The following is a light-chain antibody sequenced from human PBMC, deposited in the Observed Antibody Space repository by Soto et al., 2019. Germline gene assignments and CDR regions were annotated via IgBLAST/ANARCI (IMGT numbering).Light chain of an antibody. CDR1: QSVSSTY. J-gene: IGKJ5*01. CDR3: QQSSSPPIT. CDR2: AAS. V-gene: IGKV3-20*01. Sequence: EIVLTQSPGTLSLSPGERATLSCRASQSVSSTYLAWYRQKPGQAPRLLMYAASSRANGIPDRFSGSGSGKDFTLTTTKLEPWDFAVYYCQQSSSPPITFGQGTRLDIK.